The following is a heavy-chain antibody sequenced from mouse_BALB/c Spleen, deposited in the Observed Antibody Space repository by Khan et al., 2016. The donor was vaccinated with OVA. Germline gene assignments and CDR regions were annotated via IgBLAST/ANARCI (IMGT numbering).Heavy chain of an antibody. CDR3: ARQPYYHYNIMDY. CDR1: GFSLTNYG. J-gene: IGHJ4*01. CDR2: IWSDGST. D-gene: IGHD2-10*01. V-gene: IGHV2-6-1*01. Sequence: VQLVESGPGLVAPSQSLSITCTISGFSLTNYGVHWVRQPPGKGLEWLVVIWSDGSTSYNSALRSRPTISKDNSKSQVFLKMNSLQTDDTAVYFCARQPYYHYNIMDYWGQGTSVTVSS.